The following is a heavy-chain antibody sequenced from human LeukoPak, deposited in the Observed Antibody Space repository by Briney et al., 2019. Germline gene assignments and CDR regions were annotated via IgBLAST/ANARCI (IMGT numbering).Heavy chain of an antibody. CDR1: GGSVSSYY. V-gene: IGHV4-59*02. D-gene: IGHD1-26*01. CDR2: IYFSGST. CDR3: ARESVYSGRYYAFDI. J-gene: IGHJ3*02. Sequence: PSETLSLTCTVSGGSVSSYYWSWIRQFPGKGLEWIGYIYFSGSTSYNPSLESRVTISVDMSKNQFSLKLSSVTAADTAVYYCARESVYSGRYYAFDIWGQGTMVTVSS.